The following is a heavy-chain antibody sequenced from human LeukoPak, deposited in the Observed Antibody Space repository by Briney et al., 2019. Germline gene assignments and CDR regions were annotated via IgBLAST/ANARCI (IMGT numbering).Heavy chain of an antibody. CDR3: AKDIRSYAEYFQH. D-gene: IGHD4-17*01. V-gene: IGHV3-23*01. Sequence: TGGSLRLSCVASGFTFSSHGMNWVRQAPGKGLEWVSAISGSGGSTYYADSVKGRFTISRDNSKNTLYLQMNSLRAEDTAVYYCAKDIRSYAEYFQHWGQGTLVTVSS. CDR2: ISGSGGST. J-gene: IGHJ1*01. CDR1: GFTFSSHG.